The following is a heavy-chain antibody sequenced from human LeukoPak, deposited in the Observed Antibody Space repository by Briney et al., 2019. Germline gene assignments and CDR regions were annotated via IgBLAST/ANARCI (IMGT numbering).Heavy chain of an antibody. Sequence: GGSLRLSCAASGFTFSSYAMHWVRQASGKGLEWVAVISYDGGNKYYADSVKGRFTISRDNSKNTLYLQMNSLRAEDTAVYYCARDQAARLSIYYFDYWGQGTLVTVSS. CDR3: ARDQAARLSIYYFDY. V-gene: IGHV3-30-3*01. D-gene: IGHD6-6*01. CDR1: GFTFSSYA. J-gene: IGHJ4*02. CDR2: ISYDGGNK.